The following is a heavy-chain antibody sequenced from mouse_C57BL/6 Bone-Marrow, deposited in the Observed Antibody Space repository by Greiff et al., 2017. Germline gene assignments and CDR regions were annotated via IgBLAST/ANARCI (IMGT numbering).Heavy chain of an antibody. CDR1: GFNIKDYY. CDR2: IDPEDGET. D-gene: IGHD2-4*01. J-gene: IGHJ3*01. CDR3: ARGFYYDYPAWFAY. Sequence: VQLQQSGAELVKPGASVKLSCTASGFNIKDYYMHWVKQRTEQGLEWIGRIDPEDGETKYAPQFQGKATITADTSSNTAYLQLSSLTSEDTAVYYCARGFYYDYPAWFAYWGQGTLVTVSA. V-gene: IGHV14-2*01.